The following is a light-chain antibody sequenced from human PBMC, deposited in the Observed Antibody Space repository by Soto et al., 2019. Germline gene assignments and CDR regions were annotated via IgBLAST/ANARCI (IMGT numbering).Light chain of an antibody. CDR2: DVS. Sequence: QSALTQPASVSGSPGQSITISCSGTSSDVGGSNYVSWYQQHPGEAPKLMIYDVSYRPSGVSNRFSGSKSANTASLTISGIQAEDEADYFCSSYTSSAPGVLFGGGTKLTVL. CDR3: SSYTSSAPGVL. CDR1: SSDVGGSNY. V-gene: IGLV2-14*03. J-gene: IGLJ2*01.